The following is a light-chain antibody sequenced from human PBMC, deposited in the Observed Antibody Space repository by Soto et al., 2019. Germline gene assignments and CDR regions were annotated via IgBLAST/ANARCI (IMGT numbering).Light chain of an antibody. J-gene: IGKJ2*01. CDR1: QSVSSN. CDR3: KQDNNWPRT. CDR2: GAS. V-gene: IGKV3-15*01. Sequence: EIVMTQSPATLSVSPGERATVSCRASQSVSSNLAWYPQKPGQAPRLLIYGASTRATGSPARFSGSGSGTEFTLTIDSLQSEDFAVYYGKQDNNWPRTFGQGTKLVIK.